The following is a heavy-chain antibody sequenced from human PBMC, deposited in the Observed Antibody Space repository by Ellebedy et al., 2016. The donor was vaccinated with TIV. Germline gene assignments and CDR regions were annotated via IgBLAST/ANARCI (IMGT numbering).Heavy chain of an antibody. J-gene: IGHJ4*02. Sequence: SETLSLXXAVSGGSISSGGYSWSWIRQPPGKGLEWIGYIYHSGSTYYNPSLKSRVTISVDTSKNQFSLKLSSVTAADTAVYYCARGFSGSYFFDYWGQGTLVTVSS. CDR3: ARGFSGSYFFDY. D-gene: IGHD1-26*01. CDR1: GGSISSGGYS. V-gene: IGHV4-30-2*01. CDR2: IYHSGST.